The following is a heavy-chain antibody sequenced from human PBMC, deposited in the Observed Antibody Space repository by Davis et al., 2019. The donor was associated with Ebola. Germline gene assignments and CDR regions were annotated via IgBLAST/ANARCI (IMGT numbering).Heavy chain of an antibody. V-gene: IGHV4-34*01. CDR3: ARRNYYYENF. CDR2: INIRGAI. J-gene: IGHJ4*02. D-gene: IGHD3-22*01. CDR1: GGSFSGYY. Sequence: MPSETLSLTCGVSGGSFSGYYWSWIRQSPGEGLEWLGDINIRGAINYNPSLRSRVTMSVDSSKNQFSLELSSVTAADTAIYYCARRNYYYENFWGQGILVTVSS.